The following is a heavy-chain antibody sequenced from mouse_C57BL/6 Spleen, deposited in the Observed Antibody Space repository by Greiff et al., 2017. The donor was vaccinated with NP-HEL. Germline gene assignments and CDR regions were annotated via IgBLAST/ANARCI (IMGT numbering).Heavy chain of an antibody. V-gene: IGHV1-81*01. CDR1: GYTFTSYG. D-gene: IGHD2-3*01. CDR2: IYPRSGNT. CDR3: ASFYDGSVRFAY. J-gene: IGHJ3*01. Sequence: QVQLQQSGAELARPGASVKLSCKASGYTFTSYGISWVKQRTGQGLEWIGEIYPRSGNTYYNEKFKGKATLTADKSSSTAYMELRSLTSEDSAVYFCASFYDGSVRFAYWGQGTLVTVSA.